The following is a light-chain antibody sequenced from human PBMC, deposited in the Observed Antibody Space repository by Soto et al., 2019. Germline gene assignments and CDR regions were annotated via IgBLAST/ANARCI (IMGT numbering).Light chain of an antibody. CDR3: QSYDSSLSGSV. CDR1: SSNIGAGYD. J-gene: IGLJ1*01. V-gene: IGLV1-40*01. Sequence: QSVLTQPPSVSGAPGQRVTLSCTGSSSNIGAGYDVHWYQQLPGTAPKLLIYGDSSRPSGVPNRFSGSKSGTSASLAITGLQAEDEADYYCQSYDSSLSGSVFRTGTKVTVL. CDR2: GDS.